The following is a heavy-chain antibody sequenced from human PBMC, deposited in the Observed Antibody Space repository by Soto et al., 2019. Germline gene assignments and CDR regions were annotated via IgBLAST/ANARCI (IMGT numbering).Heavy chain of an antibody. J-gene: IGHJ5*02. CDR1: GYTFTSYG. CDR2: ISAYNGNT. D-gene: IGHD6-13*01. Sequence: ASVKVSCKASGYTFTSYGISWVRQAPGQGLEWMGWISAYNGNTNYAQKLQGRVTMTTDTSTSTAYMELRSLRSDDTAVYYCARDRPYSSSWDNWFDPWGQGTLVTVSS. V-gene: IGHV1-18*01. CDR3: ARDRPYSSSWDNWFDP.